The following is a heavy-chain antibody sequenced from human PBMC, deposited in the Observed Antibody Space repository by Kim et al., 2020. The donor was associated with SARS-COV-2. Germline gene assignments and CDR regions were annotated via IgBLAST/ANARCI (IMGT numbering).Heavy chain of an antibody. CDR2: IYPGDSDS. V-gene: IGHV5-51*01. Sequence: GESLKISCRGSGYSFTSYWIGWVRRMPGKGLEWMAIIYPGDSDSRYSPSFQGQVTISADKSISTAYLQLSSLKASDTAVYYCATQGSSSWKHYFDFWGQGTLVTVSS. CDR1: GYSFTSYW. J-gene: IGHJ4*02. CDR3: ATQGSSSWKHYFDF. D-gene: IGHD6-13*01.